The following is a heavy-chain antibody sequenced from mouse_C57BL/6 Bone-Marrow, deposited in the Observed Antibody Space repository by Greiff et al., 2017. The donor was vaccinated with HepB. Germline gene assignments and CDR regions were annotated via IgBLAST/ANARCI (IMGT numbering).Heavy chain of an antibody. V-gene: IGHV3-6*01. Sequence: ESGPGLVKPSQSLSLTCSVTGYSITSGYYWNWIRQFPGNKLEWMGYISYDGSNNYNPSLKNRISITRDTSKNQFFLKLNSVTTEDTATYNCARESYYGSSLFAYWGQGTLVTVSA. CDR2: ISYDGSN. CDR3: ARESYYGSSLFAY. CDR1: GYSITSGYY. J-gene: IGHJ3*01. D-gene: IGHD1-1*01.